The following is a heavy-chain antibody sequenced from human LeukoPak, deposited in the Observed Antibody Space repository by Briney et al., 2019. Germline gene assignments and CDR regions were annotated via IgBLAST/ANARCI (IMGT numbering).Heavy chain of an antibody. J-gene: IGHJ4*02. CDR1: GFMFSGSP. V-gene: IGHV3-73*01. CDR3: ARPARYGSGTDYYFDS. CDR2: IRSKANNYAT. Sequence: SGGSLKLSCAAYGFMFSGSPMHWVRQASGKGLEWVGHIRSKANNYATIYAASVKGRFTISRDDSKNTAYLQMNSLKSEDTSVSYRARPARYGSGTDYYFDSWGQGTLVTVSS. D-gene: IGHD3-10*01.